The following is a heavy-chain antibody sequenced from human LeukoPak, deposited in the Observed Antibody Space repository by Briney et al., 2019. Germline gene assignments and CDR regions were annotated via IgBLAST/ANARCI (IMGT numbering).Heavy chain of an antibody. Sequence: SETLSLTCTVSGGSIRSSYYYWGWIRQPPGKGLEWIGSIYDSGSTYYNPSLRSRVTISVDTSKNQFSLKLNSVTAADTAVYYCASLMVRGVIRDYWGQGTLVTVSS. CDR1: GGSIRSSYYY. D-gene: IGHD3-10*01. CDR2: IYDSGST. V-gene: IGHV4-39*01. CDR3: ASLMVRGVIRDY. J-gene: IGHJ4*02.